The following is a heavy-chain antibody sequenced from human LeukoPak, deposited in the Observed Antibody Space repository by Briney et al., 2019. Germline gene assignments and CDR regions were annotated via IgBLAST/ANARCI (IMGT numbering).Heavy chain of an antibody. CDR1: GFPFSSYW. J-gene: IGHJ6*02. Sequence: GGSLRLSCAASGFPFSSYWMNWARQAPGKGLEWVASINHNGNVNYYVDSVKGRFTISRDDAKNSLYLQMSNLRAEDTAVYFCARGGGLDVWGQGATVTVSS. V-gene: IGHV3-7*03. CDR2: INHNGNVN. CDR3: ARGGGLDV. D-gene: IGHD3-16*01.